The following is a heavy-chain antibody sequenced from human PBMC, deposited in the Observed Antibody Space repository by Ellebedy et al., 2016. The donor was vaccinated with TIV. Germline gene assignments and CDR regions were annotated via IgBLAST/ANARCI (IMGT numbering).Heavy chain of an antibody. V-gene: IGHV1-46*04. J-gene: IGHJ6*02. CDR1: GYTFTSYR. Sequence: AASVKVSCKASGYTFTSYRMHWARQAPGQGLEWMGIINPSGGSANYAQRLQGRITMTRDRSTRTVFLELSSLRSDDTAVYYCARDGTDGLDVWGQGTTVTVSS. CDR3: ARDGTDGLDV. CDR2: INPSGGSA.